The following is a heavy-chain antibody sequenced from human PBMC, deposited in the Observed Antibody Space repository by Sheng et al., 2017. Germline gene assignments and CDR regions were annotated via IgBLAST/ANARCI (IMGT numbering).Heavy chain of an antibody. D-gene: IGHD2-15*01. CDR1: GDSISSHY. J-gene: IGHJ5*02. Sequence: QVQLQESGPGLVKPSETLSLTCTVSGDSISSHYWSWIRQPPGKGLEWIGNIYYSGYTNYNPSLKSRVTMSVDTSKNQFSLRLSSVIAADTAVYYCSRMRGSGDSCNYIDCWYDRWGQGTLVTVSS. V-gene: IGHV4-59*11. CDR2: IYYSGYT. CDR3: SRMRGSGDSCNYIDCWYDR.